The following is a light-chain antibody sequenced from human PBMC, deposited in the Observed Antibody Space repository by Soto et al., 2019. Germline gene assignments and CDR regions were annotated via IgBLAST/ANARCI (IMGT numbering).Light chain of an antibody. CDR1: QSISSY. J-gene: IGKJ5*01. CDR3: QQSYSTPLRIT. V-gene: IGKV1-39*01. Sequence: DIQMTQSPSSLSASVGDRVTITCRASQSISSYLNWYQQKPGKAPKLLIYAASSLQSGVPSRFSGSGSGTDSTLTISSLQPEDFATYYCQQSYSTPLRITFGQGTRLEIK. CDR2: AAS.